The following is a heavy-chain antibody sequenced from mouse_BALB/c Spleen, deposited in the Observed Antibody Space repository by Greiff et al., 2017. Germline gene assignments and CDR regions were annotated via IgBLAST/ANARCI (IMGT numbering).Heavy chain of an antibody. CDR1: GYSITSDYA. V-gene: IGHV3-2*02. Sequence: EVKLQESGPGLVKPSQSLSLTCTVTGYSITSDYAWNWIRQFPGNKLEWMGYISYSGSTSYNPSLKSRISITRDTSKNQFFLQLNSVTTEDTATYYCARDYRYRFAYWGQGTLVTVSA. CDR2: ISYSGST. D-gene: IGHD2-14*01. CDR3: ARDYRYRFAY. J-gene: IGHJ3*01.